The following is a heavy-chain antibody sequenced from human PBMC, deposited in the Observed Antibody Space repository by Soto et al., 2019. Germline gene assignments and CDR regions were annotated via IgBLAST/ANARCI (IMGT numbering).Heavy chain of an antibody. J-gene: IGHJ3*01. CDR2: IGGRGNSA. V-gene: IGHV3-23*01. CDR3: VSEGRDSFDF. CDR1: GFIFTNYA. Sequence: ESGGGLVRPGGSLRLSCAASGFIFTNYAMNWVRQAPGKGLEWVSVIGGRGNSAYYADSVQGRFTISRDNSKNTLSLQMSSLTADDTAIYYCVSEGRDSFDFWGRGTMVTVSS. D-gene: IGHD2-21*02.